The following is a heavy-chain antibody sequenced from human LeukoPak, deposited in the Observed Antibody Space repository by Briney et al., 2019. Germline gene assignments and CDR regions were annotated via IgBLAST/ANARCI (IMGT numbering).Heavy chain of an antibody. CDR3: AREKDYYDSSGSGLNAFDI. J-gene: IGHJ3*02. D-gene: IGHD3-22*01. CDR2: ISSSSSYI. Sequence: PGRSLRLSCAASGFTFSSYSMNWVRQAPGKGLEWVSSISSSSSYIYYADSVKGRFTISRDNAKNSLYLQMNSLRAEDTAVYYCAREKDYYDSSGSGLNAFDIWGQGTMVTVSS. CDR1: GFTFSSYS. V-gene: IGHV3-21*01.